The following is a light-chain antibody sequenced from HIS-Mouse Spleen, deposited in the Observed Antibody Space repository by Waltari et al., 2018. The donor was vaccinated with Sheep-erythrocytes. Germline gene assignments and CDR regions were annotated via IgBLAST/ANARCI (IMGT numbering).Light chain of an antibody. CDR1: SSDVGGYNY. V-gene: IGLV2-14*03. CDR2: DVS. Sequence: QSALTQPASMSGSPGQSLTISCTGTSSDVGGYNYVSWYQQHPGKAPKLMIYDVSNRPSGVSNRFSGSKSGNTASLTISGLQAEDEADYYCSSYTSSSTWVFGGGTKLTVL. J-gene: IGLJ3*02. CDR3: SSYTSSSTWV.